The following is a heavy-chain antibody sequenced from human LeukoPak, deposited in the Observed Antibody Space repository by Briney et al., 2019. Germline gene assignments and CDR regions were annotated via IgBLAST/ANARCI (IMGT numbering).Heavy chain of an antibody. CDR3: TADVADFYPYAMDV. CDR2: IKSKADGGTT. Sequence: GGSLRLSCATSGFTFSNAWMSWVRQAPGKGLQWVGRIKSKADGGTTDYAAPVKGRFTISRDDSKNILYLQMNSLKTEDTAVYYCTADVADFYPYAMDVWGQGTTVTVSS. V-gene: IGHV3-15*05. J-gene: IGHJ6*02. CDR1: GFTFSNAW.